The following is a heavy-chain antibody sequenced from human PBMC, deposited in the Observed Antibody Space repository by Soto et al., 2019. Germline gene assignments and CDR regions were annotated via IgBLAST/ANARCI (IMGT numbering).Heavy chain of an antibody. CDR3: TTGDTIFLYGMDV. V-gene: IGHV3-15*07. D-gene: IGHD3-9*01. CDR1: GFTFSNAW. CDR2: IKRKTDGGTT. J-gene: IGHJ6*02. Sequence: EVQLVESGGGLVKPGGSLRLSCAASGFTFSNAWMNWVRQAPGKGLEWVGRIKRKTDGGTTDYAAPVKGRFTISIDDSKNTLYLQMNSLKTEDTAVYYCTTGDTIFLYGMDVWGQGTTVTVSS.